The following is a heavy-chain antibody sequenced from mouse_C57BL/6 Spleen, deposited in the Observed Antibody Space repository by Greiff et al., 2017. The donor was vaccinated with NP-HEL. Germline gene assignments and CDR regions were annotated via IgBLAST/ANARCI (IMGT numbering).Heavy chain of an antibody. D-gene: IGHD2-5*01. V-gene: IGHV1-85*01. CDR1: GYTFTSYD. J-gene: IGHJ1*03. CDR3: ARYYSNYDWYFDV. CDR2: IYPRDGST. Sequence: LVESGPELVKPGASVKLSCKASGYTFTSYDINWVKQRPGQGLEWIGWIYPRDGSTKYNEKFKGKATLTVDTSSSTAYMELHSLTSEDSAVYFCARYYSNYDWYFDVWGTGTTVTVSS.